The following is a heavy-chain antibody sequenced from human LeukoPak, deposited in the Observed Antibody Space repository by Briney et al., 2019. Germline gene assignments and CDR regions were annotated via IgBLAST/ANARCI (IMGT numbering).Heavy chain of an antibody. CDR2: ISYSGRT. V-gene: IGHV4-59*01. J-gene: IGHJ3*02. Sequence: PSETLSLTCTISGGSISNYYWTWIRQPPGKGLEWIGFISYSGRTSYNPSLKSRVTISLDTSKNQFSLKLSSVTAADTAVYYCARAYYFDSSGYDDAFDIWGQGTMVTVSS. CDR1: GGSISNYY. D-gene: IGHD3-22*01. CDR3: ARAYYFDSSGYDDAFDI.